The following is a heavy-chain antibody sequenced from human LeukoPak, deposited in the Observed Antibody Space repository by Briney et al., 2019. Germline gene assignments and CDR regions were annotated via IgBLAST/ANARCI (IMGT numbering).Heavy chain of an antibody. J-gene: IGHJ3*02. Sequence: PGRSLRLSCAASGFTFSSYAMHWVRQAPGKGLEWVAVISYDGSNKYYADSVKGRFTISRDNSKNTLYLQMNSLRAEDTAVYYCAREQTANAFDIWGQGTMVTVSS. D-gene: IGHD5-18*01. CDR2: ISYDGSNK. CDR1: GFTFSSYA. CDR3: AREQTANAFDI. V-gene: IGHV3-30-3*01.